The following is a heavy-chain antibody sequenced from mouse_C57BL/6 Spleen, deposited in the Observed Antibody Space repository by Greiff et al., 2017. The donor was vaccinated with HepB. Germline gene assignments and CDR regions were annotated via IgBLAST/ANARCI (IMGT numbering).Heavy chain of an antibody. CDR2: IYPSESET. D-gene: IGHD2-3*01. CDR1: GYTFTSYW. CDR3: ARGTYDCYPAWFAY. J-gene: IGHJ3*01. Sequence: QVQLQQPGAELVRPGSSVKLSCKASGYTFTSYWMDWVKQRPGQGLEWIGNIYPSESETHYNQKFKDKATLTVDKSSSTAYMQLSSLTSEDSAVYYCARGTYDCYPAWFAYWGQGTLVTVSA. V-gene: IGHV1-61*01.